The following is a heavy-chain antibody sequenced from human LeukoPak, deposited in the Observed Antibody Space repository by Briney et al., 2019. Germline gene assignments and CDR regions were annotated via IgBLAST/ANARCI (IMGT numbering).Heavy chain of an antibody. V-gene: IGHV3-53*01. CDR2: IYSGGST. CDR1: GFTVSSNY. Sequence: GGSLRLSCAASGFTVSSNYMSWVRQAPGKGLEWVSVIYSGGSTYYADSVKGRFTISRDNSKNTLYLQMNSLRTEDTAVYYCARDSLRGRYGSGSYFGLTWGQGTLVTVSS. CDR3: ARDSLRGRYGSGSYFGLT. J-gene: IGHJ5*02. D-gene: IGHD3-10*01.